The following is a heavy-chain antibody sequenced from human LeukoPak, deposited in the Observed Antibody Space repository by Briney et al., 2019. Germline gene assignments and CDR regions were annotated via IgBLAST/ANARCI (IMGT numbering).Heavy chain of an antibody. V-gene: IGHV4-59*08. D-gene: IGHD4-23*01. Sequence: PSETLSLLCTLSGGSVSGYYWIWTRQPPGKGLEWIGYFYYSGSTNYNPSLKGRVTISVDTSKNQFSLNLSSVTAADTAVYYCARPIGGSSDWYFDLWGRGTLVTVSS. CDR2: FYYSGST. CDR3: ARPIGGSSDWYFDL. CDR1: GGSVSGYY. J-gene: IGHJ2*01.